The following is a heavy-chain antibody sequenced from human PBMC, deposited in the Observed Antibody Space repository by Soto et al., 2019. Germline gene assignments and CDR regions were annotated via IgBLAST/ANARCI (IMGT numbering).Heavy chain of an antibody. V-gene: IGHV3-74*01. Sequence: EVQLVESGGGLVQPGGSLRLSCAASGFTFSSTWMHWVRQAPGKGLVWVSRINGDGGDTNYADSVKGQFTISRDNARNTLFLQMNRLRAEDTAVYYCARSIYSNSKADYWGQGTLVTVSA. CDR1: GFTFSSTW. D-gene: IGHD6-6*01. CDR2: INGDGGDT. CDR3: ARSIYSNSKADY. J-gene: IGHJ4*02.